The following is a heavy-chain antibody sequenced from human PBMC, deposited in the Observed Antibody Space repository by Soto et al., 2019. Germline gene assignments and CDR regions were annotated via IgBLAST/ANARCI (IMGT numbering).Heavy chain of an antibody. CDR1: GGSISSSSYY. J-gene: IGHJ5*02. Sequence: SETLSLTCTVSGGSISSSSYYWGWIRQPPGKGLEWVGSIYYSGSTYYSPALNSRVTISVDTSKNQFSLKLSSVTAADTAVYYCARQGNTVVTHHAWGQGTLVTVSS. V-gene: IGHV4-39*01. D-gene: IGHD2-15*01. CDR2: IYYSGST. CDR3: ARQGNTVVTHHA.